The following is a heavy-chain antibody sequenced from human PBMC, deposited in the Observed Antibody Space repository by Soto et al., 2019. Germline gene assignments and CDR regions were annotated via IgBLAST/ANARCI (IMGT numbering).Heavy chain of an antibody. Sequence: EVQLVESGGGLGQPGGSLRLSCEASGFIFSSYWMRWVRQAPGKGLAWVARIKTDGSRTSYADSVKGRFTISRDNAKNTVYLQMNSLRAEDTAVYFCARVKLGSYDWIDPWGQGTLVTVSS. CDR2: IKTDGSRT. CDR3: ARVKLGSYDWIDP. D-gene: IGHD3-16*01. CDR1: GFIFSSYW. J-gene: IGHJ5*02. V-gene: IGHV3-74*01.